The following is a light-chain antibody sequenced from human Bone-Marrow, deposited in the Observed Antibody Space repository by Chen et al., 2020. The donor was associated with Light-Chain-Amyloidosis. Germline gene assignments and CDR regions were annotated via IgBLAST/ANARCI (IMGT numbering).Light chain of an antibody. J-gene: IGLJ2*01. V-gene: IGLV3-25*03. CDR3: QSADSSGTYEVI. CDR2: RDT. Sequence: SHDLPEPPSVSVSLRQTARITCSGDDLPTKYAYWYQQKPGQAPVLVIHRDTERPSGISERFSGSSSGTTATLTISGVQAEDEADYHCQSADSSGTYEVIFGGGTKLTVL. CDR1: DLPTKY.